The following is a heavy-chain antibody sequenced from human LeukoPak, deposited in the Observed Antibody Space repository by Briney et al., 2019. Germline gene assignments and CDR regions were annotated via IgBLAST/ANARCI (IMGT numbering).Heavy chain of an antibody. J-gene: IGHJ4*02. D-gene: IGHD1-1*01. CDR1: GFTFSSYS. V-gene: IGHV3-30*03. Sequence: GGSLRLSCAASGFTFSSYSMNWVRQAPGKGLEWVAVISYDGSNNYYADSVKGRFTISRDNSEHTLSLQMNSLRVEDTAVYYCVRELERRFDYWGLGALVTVSS. CDR2: ISYDGSNN. CDR3: VRELERRFDY.